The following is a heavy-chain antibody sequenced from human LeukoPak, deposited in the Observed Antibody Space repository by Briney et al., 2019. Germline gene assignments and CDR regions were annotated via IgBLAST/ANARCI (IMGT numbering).Heavy chain of an antibody. V-gene: IGHV3-23*01. Sequence: TGGSLRLSCAASGFTFSSYAMSWVRQAPGKGLEWVSSISGSGGSTYYADSVKGRFTISRDNSKNTLYLQMNSLRAEDTAVYYCAKDKGGGFGGGTFDYWGQGTLVTVSS. CDR1: GFTFSSYA. CDR2: ISGSGGST. CDR3: AKDKGGGFGGGTFDY. J-gene: IGHJ4*02. D-gene: IGHD1-26*01.